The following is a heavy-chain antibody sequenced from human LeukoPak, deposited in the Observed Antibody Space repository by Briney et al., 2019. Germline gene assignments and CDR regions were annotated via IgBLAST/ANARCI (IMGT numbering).Heavy chain of an antibody. Sequence: GGSLRLSCAASGFTFSSYSMNWVRQAPGKGLEWASSISSSSSYIYYADSVKGRFTISRDNAKNSLYLQMNSLRAEDTAVYYCAREVVPAAMILGYYYGMDVWGQGTTVTVSS. CDR3: AREVVPAAMILGYYYGMDV. CDR2: ISSSSSYI. D-gene: IGHD2-2*01. V-gene: IGHV3-21*01. J-gene: IGHJ6*02. CDR1: GFTFSSYS.